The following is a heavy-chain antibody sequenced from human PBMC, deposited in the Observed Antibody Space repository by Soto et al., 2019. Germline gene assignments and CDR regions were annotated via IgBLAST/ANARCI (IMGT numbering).Heavy chain of an antibody. Sequence: ASVKVSCKASGYTFTIYDINWVRQATGQGLEWMGWMNPNSGNTGYAQKFQGRATMTRNTSISTAYMELSSLRSEDTAVYYCAKAPYGVTFPFAYWGQGTLVTVS. CDR1: GYTFTIYD. V-gene: IGHV1-8*01. CDR3: AKAPYGVTFPFAY. CDR2: MNPNSGNT. J-gene: IGHJ4*02. D-gene: IGHD4-4*01.